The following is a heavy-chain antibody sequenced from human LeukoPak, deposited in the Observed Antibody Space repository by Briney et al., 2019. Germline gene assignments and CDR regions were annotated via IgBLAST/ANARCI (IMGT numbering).Heavy chain of an antibody. D-gene: IGHD2-2*01. V-gene: IGHV3-11*04. Sequence: GGALRLSCAASGFTFSDYYMSWIRQAPGKGLEWVSYISSSGSTIYYADSVKGRFTISRDNSKNTLYLQMNSLRAEDTAVYYCARTSSTSCCYFDYWGQGTLVTVSS. J-gene: IGHJ4*02. CDR3: ARTSSTSCCYFDY. CDR1: GFTFSDYY. CDR2: ISSSGSTI.